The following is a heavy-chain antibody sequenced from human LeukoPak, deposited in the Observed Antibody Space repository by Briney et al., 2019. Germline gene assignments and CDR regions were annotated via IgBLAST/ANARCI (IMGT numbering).Heavy chain of an antibody. Sequence: PGGSLRLSCAASGFTFSSYAMHWVRQAPGKGLEYVSAIGSNGGSTYYANSVKGRFTISRDNSKNTLYLQMGSLRAEDMAVYYCARKRCSSTSCFPDYWGQGTLVTVSS. CDR2: IGSNGGST. CDR3: ARKRCSSTSCFPDY. V-gene: IGHV3-64*01. CDR1: GFTFSSYA. J-gene: IGHJ4*02. D-gene: IGHD2-2*01.